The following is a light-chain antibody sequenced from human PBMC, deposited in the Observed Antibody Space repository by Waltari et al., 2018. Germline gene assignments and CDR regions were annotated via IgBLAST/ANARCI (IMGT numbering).Light chain of an antibody. CDR1: QSVLYSSNNKNY. J-gene: IGKJ2*01. V-gene: IGKV4-1*01. Sequence: DIVMTQSPDSLAVSLGERATINCESSQSVLYSSNNKNYLAWYQQKPGQPPKLLIYWASTRDSGVPDRFSGSGSGTDFTLSISSLQAEDVAFYYCQQFYSTPYTFGQGTKLEI. CDR3: QQFYSTPYT. CDR2: WAS.